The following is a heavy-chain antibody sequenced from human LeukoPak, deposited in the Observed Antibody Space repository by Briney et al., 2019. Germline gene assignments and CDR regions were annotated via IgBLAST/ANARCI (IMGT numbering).Heavy chain of an antibody. CDR1: GFSFNNYG. CDR2: IWYDGSNK. V-gene: IGHV3-33*06. CDR3: AKEGDNNSWYSFDS. Sequence: PVGSLRLSCAASGFSFNNYGMHWVRQAPGKGLEWVAVIWYDGSNKFYGDSVQGRFTISRDNSKNTLYLQMNSLRAEDTAVYYCAKEGDNNSWYSFDSWGQGTLVTVSS. J-gene: IGHJ4*02. D-gene: IGHD6-13*01.